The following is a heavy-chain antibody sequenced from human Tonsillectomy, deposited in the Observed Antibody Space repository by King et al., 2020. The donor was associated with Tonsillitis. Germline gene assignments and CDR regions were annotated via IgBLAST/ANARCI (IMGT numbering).Heavy chain of an antibody. D-gene: IGHD3-10*01. Sequence: VQLQESGPGLVKPSETLSLTCTVSGGSISSYYWSWIRQPAGKGLEWIGRIYNSGSPNYNPSLKSRVTMSIDTSKNQFSLKLTSVTAADTAVYYCAREVREEGSGSSFDYWGQGTLVTVSS. J-gene: IGHJ4*02. CDR2: IYNSGSP. CDR3: AREVREEGSGSSFDY. CDR1: GGSISSYY. V-gene: IGHV4-4*07.